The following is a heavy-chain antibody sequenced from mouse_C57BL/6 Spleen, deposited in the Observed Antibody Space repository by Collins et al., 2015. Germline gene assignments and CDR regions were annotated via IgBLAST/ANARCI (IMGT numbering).Heavy chain of an antibody. CDR2: IYIGNGYT. V-gene: IGHV1-58*01. D-gene: IGHD1-1*01. CDR3: AIYYYGSRRRYFDV. Sequence: QRPGQGLEWIGYIYIGNGYTEYNEKSKGKATLTSDTSSSTAYMQLSSLTSEDSAIYFCAIYYYGSRRRYFDVWGTGTTVTVSS. J-gene: IGHJ1*03.